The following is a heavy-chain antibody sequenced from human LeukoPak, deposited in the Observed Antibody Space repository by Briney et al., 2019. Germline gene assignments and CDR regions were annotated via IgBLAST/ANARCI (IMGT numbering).Heavy chain of an antibody. CDR2: IYYPVNT. J-gene: IGHJ4*02. D-gene: IGHD3-22*01. CDR3: ARGRGSYDYDSSVYYGIDY. Sequence: SATLSLTCTVSGRSIRSGDYCSRWVRQHPRKGLEWIVKIYYPVNTDYNPALKSQVTIPVGPSKSPVSLRMTSLTAADTAVYSCARGRGSYDYDSSVYYGIDYWGQGTLVTVSS. V-gene: IGHV4-31*01. CDR1: GRSIRSGDYC.